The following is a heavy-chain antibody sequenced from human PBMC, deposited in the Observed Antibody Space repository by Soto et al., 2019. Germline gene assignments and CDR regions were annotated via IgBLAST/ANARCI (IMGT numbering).Heavy chain of an antibody. V-gene: IGHV4-39*01. CDR3: ARLDSLGVVIIDY. J-gene: IGHJ4*02. D-gene: IGHD3-3*01. CDR1: GGSISSSSYY. CDR2: IYYSGST. Sequence: SETLSLTCTVSGGSISSSSYYWGWIRQPPGKGLEWIGSIYYSGSTHYNPSLKSRVTISVDTSKNQFSLKLSSVTAADTAVYYCARLDSLGVVIIDYWGQGTLVTVSS.